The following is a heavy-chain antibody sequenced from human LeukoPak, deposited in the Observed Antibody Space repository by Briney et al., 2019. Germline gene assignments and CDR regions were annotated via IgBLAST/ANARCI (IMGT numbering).Heavy chain of an antibody. CDR3: ARDPDYGDPY. Sequence: GGSLRLSCSASGFSFTDSYMNWFRLSPEKGLERIAYITSSGAITEYADSVKGRFTISRVNAKNSLYLQMNSLRPDDTAVYYCARDPDYGDPYWGQGTLVTVSS. CDR1: GFSFTDSY. D-gene: IGHD4/OR15-4a*01. V-gene: IGHV3-11*01. J-gene: IGHJ4*02. CDR2: ITSSGAIT.